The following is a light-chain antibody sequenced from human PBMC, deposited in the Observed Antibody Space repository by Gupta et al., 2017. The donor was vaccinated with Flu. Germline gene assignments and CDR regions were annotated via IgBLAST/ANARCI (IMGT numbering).Light chain of an antibody. CDR3: GVWDDSLSGHYV. V-gene: IGLV1-44*01. CDR2: DFS. CDR1: SSNIGRYG. Sequence: QSALTQPPSASGTPGQRVIVSCSGSSSNIGRYGVDWYQQLPGRAPKLLIYDFSHRPSGIPDRFSGSKSGTSASLAISGLQSEDEADYYCGVWDDSLSGHYVFGSGTKVTVL. J-gene: IGLJ1*01.